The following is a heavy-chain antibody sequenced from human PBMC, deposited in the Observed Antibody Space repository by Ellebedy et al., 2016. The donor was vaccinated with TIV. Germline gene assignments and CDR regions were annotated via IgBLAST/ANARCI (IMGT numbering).Heavy chain of an antibody. CDR3: VRGLDGKLDS. J-gene: IGHJ4*02. CDR2: ISVSSSYI. D-gene: IGHD4-11*01. CDR1: GFTFSSYS. Sequence: GESLKIPXAASGFTFSSYSMNWVRQAPGKGLQWVSFISVSSSYIYQADSVMGRFTISRDDARNSLYLQMNSLRAEDTAVYYCVRGLDGKLDSWGRGTLVTVSS. V-gene: IGHV3-21*01.